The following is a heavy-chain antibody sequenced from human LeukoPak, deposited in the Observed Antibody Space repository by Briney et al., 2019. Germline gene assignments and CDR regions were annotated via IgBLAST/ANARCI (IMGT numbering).Heavy chain of an antibody. CDR2: INPNSGGT. J-gene: IGHJ5*02. CDR1: GYTFTDYY. D-gene: IGHD3-10*01. V-gene: IGHV1-2*02. Sequence: ASVKVSCKASGYTFTDYYIFWVRQAPGQGLEWMGWINPNSGGTNYAQKFQGRVTMTRDTSNSTAYMELSRLRSADTAVYYCARIGDYGSGSEGFDPWGQGTLVTVSS. CDR3: ARIGDYGSGSEGFDP.